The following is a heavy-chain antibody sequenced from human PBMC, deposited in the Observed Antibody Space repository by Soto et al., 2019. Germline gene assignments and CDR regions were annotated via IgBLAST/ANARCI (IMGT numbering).Heavy chain of an antibody. CDR3: AHRPRGYSYYVDY. CDR2: LYWDDDK. CDR1: GFSLSTRGVG. D-gene: IGHD5-18*01. J-gene: IGHJ4*02. Sequence: QITLKESGPTLVKPTQTLTLTCTFSGFSLSTRGVGVGWIRQPPGKALEWLALLYWDDDKGYSPSLKSRLTITKDTSKTRVVLTVTNMDPVDTATYYCAHRPRGYSYYVDYWGQGTLVTVSS. V-gene: IGHV2-5*02.